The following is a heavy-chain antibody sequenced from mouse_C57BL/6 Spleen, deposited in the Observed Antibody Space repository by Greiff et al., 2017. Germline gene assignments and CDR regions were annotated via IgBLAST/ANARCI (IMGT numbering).Heavy chain of an antibody. CDR3: TGGGSLYAMDY. V-gene: IGHV1-15*01. J-gene: IGHJ4*01. Sequence: QVHVKQSGAELVRPGASVTLSCKASGYTFTDYEMHWVKQTPVHGLEWIGAIDPETGGTAYNQKFKGKAILTADKSSSTAYMELRSLTSEDSAVYYCTGGGSLYAMDYWGQGTSVTVSS. CDR1: GYTFTDYE. D-gene: IGHD1-1*01. CDR2: IDPETGGT.